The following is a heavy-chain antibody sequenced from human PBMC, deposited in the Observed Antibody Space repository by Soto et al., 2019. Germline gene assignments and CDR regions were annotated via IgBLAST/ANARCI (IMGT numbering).Heavy chain of an antibody. J-gene: IGHJ4*02. CDR2: IYSSGST. Sequence: QVQLQESGPGLVKPSETLSLTCTVSGDSVSSDNYYWTWIRQPPGKGLEWIDYIYSSGSTNYNPSLKSRVTISVDTSRNQFSLKLTSVTAADTAVYYCARDIRGYRRAFDYWGQGTLVTVSS. CDR3: ARDIRGYRRAFDY. D-gene: IGHD5-18*01. CDR1: GDSVSSDNYY. V-gene: IGHV4-61*01.